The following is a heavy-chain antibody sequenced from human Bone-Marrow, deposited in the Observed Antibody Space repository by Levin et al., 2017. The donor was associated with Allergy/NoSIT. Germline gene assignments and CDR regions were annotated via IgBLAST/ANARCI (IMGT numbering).Heavy chain of an antibody. CDR3: ARHLRPGMGAVAD. J-gene: IGHJ4*02. CDR1: GDSMKTSSHF. CDR2: IYYTGDT. D-gene: IGHD3-16*01. V-gene: IGHV4-39*01. Sequence: PSETLSLTCSVSGDSMKTSSHFWAWIRQPPGTGLEWIGSIYYTGDTHFNVSLKSRLAISVDKSQNRISLNLTSVTAADTAVYFCARHLRPGMGAVADWGQGALVTVSS.